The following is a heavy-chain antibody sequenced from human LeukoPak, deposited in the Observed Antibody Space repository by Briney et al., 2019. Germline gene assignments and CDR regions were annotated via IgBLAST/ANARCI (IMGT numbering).Heavy chain of an antibody. CDR1: GFTFSSYA. D-gene: IGHD3-10*01. J-gene: IGHJ4*02. V-gene: IGHV3-30*04. Sequence: PGGSLRLSCAASGFTFSSYAMQWVRQAPGEGLEWVAVISYDGSNKYYADSVKGRFTISRDNSKNTLYLQMNSLRAEDTAVYYCARGGSGSYYNVRPVDYWGQGTLVTVSS. CDR3: ARGGSGSYYNVRPVDY. CDR2: ISYDGSNK.